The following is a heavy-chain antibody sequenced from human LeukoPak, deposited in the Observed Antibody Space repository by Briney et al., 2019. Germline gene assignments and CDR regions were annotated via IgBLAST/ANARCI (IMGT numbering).Heavy chain of an antibody. Sequence: SETLSLTCAVYGESFSGHYWSWIRQPPGKGLEWIGGVNDRGRTNYNPSLTSRVTISMDTSKTQFSLKLTSVTAADTAAYFCARAQGLWFGALYVPSSLDYWGHGTLVTVSA. V-gene: IGHV4-34*01. J-gene: IGHJ4*01. D-gene: IGHD3-10*01. CDR3: ARAQGLWFGALYVPSSLDY. CDR1: GESFSGHY. CDR2: VNDRGRT.